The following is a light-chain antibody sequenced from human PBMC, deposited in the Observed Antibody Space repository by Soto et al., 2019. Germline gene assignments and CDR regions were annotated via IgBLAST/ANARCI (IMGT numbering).Light chain of an antibody. J-gene: IGKJ1*01. CDR1: RSISTY. Sequence: DIQMTQSPSSLSASVGDRVTITCRASRSISTYLNWYQHKPGKGPKVLIYAASSLQSGVPARFTGSGSGTDFTLTISNLQLEDFATYYYQQSYSAPWTFGQGTTVEIK. CDR2: AAS. V-gene: IGKV1-39*01. CDR3: QQSYSAPWT.